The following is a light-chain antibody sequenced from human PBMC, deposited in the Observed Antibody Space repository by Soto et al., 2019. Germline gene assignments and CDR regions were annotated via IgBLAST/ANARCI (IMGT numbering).Light chain of an antibody. V-gene: IGLV1-40*01. CDR1: SSNIGAGYG. Sequence: QSALTQPPSVSGAPGQRVTISCTRSSSNIGAGYGVHWYQHLPGTAPKLLIYGNNNRPSGVPDRFSASKSGPSASLTISGLQADDEADYYCQSYDSSLSAPYVLGTGTKVTVL. J-gene: IGLJ1*01. CDR3: QSYDSSLSAPYV. CDR2: GNN.